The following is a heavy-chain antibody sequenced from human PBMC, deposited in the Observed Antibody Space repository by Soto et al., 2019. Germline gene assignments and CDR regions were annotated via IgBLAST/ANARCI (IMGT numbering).Heavy chain of an antibody. D-gene: IGHD6-13*01. J-gene: IGHJ4*02. CDR1: GFTFSTYG. CDR3: AKEYGSTCIDH. Sequence: QVQLVESGGGVVQPGRSLRLSCAASGFTFSTYGMHWVRQAPGKGLEWVAAMSYDGTKEYYVDSVKGRFTISSDNSRNTLFLQLNSLRDEDTAVYYCAKEYGSTCIDHWGQGTLVTVSS. V-gene: IGHV3-30*18. CDR2: MSYDGTKE.